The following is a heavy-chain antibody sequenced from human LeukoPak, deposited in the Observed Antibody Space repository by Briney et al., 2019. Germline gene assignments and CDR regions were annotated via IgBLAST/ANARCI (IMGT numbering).Heavy chain of an antibody. CDR1: GFTFSSNV. Sequence: GGSLRLSCAASGFTFSSNVMHWVRQAPGEGLEWVAVISHDGNNKNYADSVKGRFTISRDNAKNSLNLQMNSLRADDTAVYYCARQDSGWHVYWGQGTLVIVSS. J-gene: IGHJ4*02. CDR2: ISHDGNNK. CDR3: ARQDSGWHVY. D-gene: IGHD6-19*01. V-gene: IGHV3-30-3*01.